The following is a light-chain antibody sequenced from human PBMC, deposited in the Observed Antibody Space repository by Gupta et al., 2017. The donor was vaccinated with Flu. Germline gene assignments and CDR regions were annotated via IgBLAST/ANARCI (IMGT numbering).Light chain of an antibody. Sequence: DIQLTQSPSSLSASVGDRVTITCQASQDITNYLNWYQQKPGKPPKLLIYDASNLEKGVPSRFSGSGSGTEFTFTISNLQPEDLATYYCQQYDILPFTFGPGTKV. CDR2: DAS. CDR1: QDITNY. CDR3: QQYDILPFT. V-gene: IGKV1-33*01. J-gene: IGKJ3*01.